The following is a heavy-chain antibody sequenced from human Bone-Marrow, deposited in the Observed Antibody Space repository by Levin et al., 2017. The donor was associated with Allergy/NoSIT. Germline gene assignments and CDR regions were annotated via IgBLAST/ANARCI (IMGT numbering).Heavy chain of an antibody. D-gene: IGHD6-13*01. CDR1: GFTFSSYS. J-gene: IGHJ4*02. Sequence: GGSLRLSCAASGFTFSSYSMNWVRQAPGKGLEWVSYISSSSSTIYYADSVKGRFTISRDNAKNSLYLQMNSLRAEDTAVYYCARDKAAADPDYWGQGTLVTVSS. CDR3: ARDKAAADPDY. V-gene: IGHV3-48*01. CDR2: ISSSSSTI.